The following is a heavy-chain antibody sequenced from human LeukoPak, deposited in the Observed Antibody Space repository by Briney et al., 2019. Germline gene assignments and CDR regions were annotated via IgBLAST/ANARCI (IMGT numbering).Heavy chain of an antibody. CDR1: VFTMSTYW. J-gene: IGHJ4*02. CDR3: ARDTYYYGSGSSVDY. D-gene: IGHD3-10*01. Sequence: PGGSLRLSCGASVFTMSTYWMSWVRQAPGKGLEWVANIKQDGTEKYYVDSVKGRFTISRDNAKNSLYLQMNSLRAEDTALYYCARDTYYYGSGSSVDYWGQGTLVTVSS. V-gene: IGHV3-7*03. CDR2: IKQDGTEK.